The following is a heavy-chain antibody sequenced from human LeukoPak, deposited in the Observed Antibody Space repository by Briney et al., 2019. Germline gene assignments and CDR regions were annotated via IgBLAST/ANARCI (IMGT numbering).Heavy chain of an antibody. D-gene: IGHD5-18*01. CDR2: VNWNGGST. CDR1: GFTFDDYG. J-gene: IGHJ4*02. Sequence: GGSLRLSCAASGFTFDDYGMSWVRQAPGKGLEWVSGVNWNGGSTGYADSVKGRFTISRDNAKNSLYLQMNSLRAEDTALYYCARDLGYSYGLGYWGQGTLVTVSS. CDR3: ARDLGYSYGLGY. V-gene: IGHV3-20*04.